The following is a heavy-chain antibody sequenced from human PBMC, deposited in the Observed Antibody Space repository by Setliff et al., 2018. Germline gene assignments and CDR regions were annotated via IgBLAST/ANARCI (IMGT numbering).Heavy chain of an antibody. CDR3: RFWSGYYKNDY. J-gene: IGHJ4*02. V-gene: IGHV4-34*08. CDR1: GFTFSSYA. Sequence: GSLRLSCAVSGFTFSSYAMSWIRQTPGKGLEWIGESNHGGSSYYNPSLKGRVTLSVDTTKNQFSLKLTSMTAADTAVYYCRFWSGYYKNDYWGQGTLVTVSS. D-gene: IGHD3-3*01. CDR2: SNHGGSS.